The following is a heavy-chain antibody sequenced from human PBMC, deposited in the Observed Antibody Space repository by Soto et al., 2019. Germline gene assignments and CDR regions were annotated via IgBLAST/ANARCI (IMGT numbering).Heavy chain of an antibody. V-gene: IGHV4-34*01. D-gene: IGHD4-4*01. CDR1: GGSFSDYS. J-gene: IGHJ3*01. CDR3: VRRAYSPDAFDL. CDR2: INHSGTT. Sequence: SETLSLTXAVFGGSFSDYSWGWIRQPPGKGLEWIGEINHSGTTNYNPSLKSRVTISVDTSKSQFSLKLNSVTAADTALFYCVRRAYSPDAFDLWGRGTVVTVSS.